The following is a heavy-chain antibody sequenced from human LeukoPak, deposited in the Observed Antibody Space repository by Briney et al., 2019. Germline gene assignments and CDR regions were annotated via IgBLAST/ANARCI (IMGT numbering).Heavy chain of an antibody. V-gene: IGHV4-59*08. J-gene: IGHJ6*02. CDR3: ARLGEKSYYYGMDV. D-gene: IGHD3-10*01. CDR2: IYYSGST. Sequence: SETLSLTCTVSGGSTSSYYWSWIRQPPGKGLEWIGYIYYSGSTNYNPSLKSRVTISVDTSKNQFSLKLSSVTAADTAVYYCARLGEKSYYYGMDVWGQGTTVTVSS. CDR1: GGSTSSYY.